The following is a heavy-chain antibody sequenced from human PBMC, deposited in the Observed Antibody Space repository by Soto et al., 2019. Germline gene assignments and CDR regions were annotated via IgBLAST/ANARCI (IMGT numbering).Heavy chain of an antibody. V-gene: IGHV3-30-3*01. Sequence: VKLVESGGGVVQPGRSLRRSCAASGFTFSSYAMHWVRQAPGKGLEWVAVISYDGSNNYYADSVKGRFTISRDNSKNTLDLQMNSLRAEDTAVYYCARGGLRFWEWLAYGMAVWGQGTTVNVSS. CDR1: GFTFSSYA. D-gene: IGHD3-3*01. CDR2: ISYDGSNN. J-gene: IGHJ6*02. CDR3: ARGGLRFWEWLAYGMAV.